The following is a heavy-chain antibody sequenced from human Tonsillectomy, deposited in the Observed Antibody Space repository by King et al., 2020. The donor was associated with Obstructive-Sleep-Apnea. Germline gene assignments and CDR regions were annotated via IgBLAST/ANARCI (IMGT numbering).Heavy chain of an antibody. V-gene: IGHV1-46*01. D-gene: IGHD3-10*01. CDR1: GNTFASYY. Sequence: QLVQSGAEVKKPGASVKVSCKASGNTFASYYMHWVRQAPGQGLEWMGIINPSGGSTSYAQKFQGRVTMIRDTSTSTVYMEVSSLTSDEPAVYYCAAALWFGAKGSNWFDPWGQGTLVTVSS. CDR2: INPSGGST. J-gene: IGHJ5*02. CDR3: AAALWFGAKGSNWFDP.